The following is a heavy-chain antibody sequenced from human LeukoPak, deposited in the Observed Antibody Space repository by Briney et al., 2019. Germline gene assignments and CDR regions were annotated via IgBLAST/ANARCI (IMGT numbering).Heavy chain of an antibody. Sequence: GGSLRLTCAASGFTFTNYAMTWVRQAPGKGLEWVSSITGSGGTTYYADSVRGRFTISRDNSKNTLYLQMNSLRAEDTAVYYCAKRPQIAAAGPFAYWGQGTLVTVSS. V-gene: IGHV3-23*01. D-gene: IGHD6-13*01. J-gene: IGHJ4*02. CDR2: ITGSGGTT. CDR1: GFTFTNYA. CDR3: AKRPQIAAAGPFAY.